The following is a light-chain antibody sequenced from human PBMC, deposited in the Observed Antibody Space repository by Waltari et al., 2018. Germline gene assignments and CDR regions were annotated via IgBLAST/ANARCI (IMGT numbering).Light chain of an antibody. CDR1: SSDVGGYDY. CDR3: FSYRRSSTWV. Sequence: QSALTQPASVSGSPGQSITISCTGTSSDVGGYDYVSCYQQPPGKAPKLLIYDVTKRPSGVSNRFSGSKSANTASLTISGLQAEDEADYYCFSYRRSSTWVFGEGTKLTVL. V-gene: IGLV2-14*03. CDR2: DVT. J-gene: IGLJ3*02.